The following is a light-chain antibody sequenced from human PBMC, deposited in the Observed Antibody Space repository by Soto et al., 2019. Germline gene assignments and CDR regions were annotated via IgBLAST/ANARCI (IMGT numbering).Light chain of an antibody. J-gene: IGKJ1*01. CDR2: GAS. V-gene: IGKV3-20*01. CDR1: QSVSSSY. Sequence: EIVLTQSPGTLSLSPGERATLSCRASQSVSSSYLAWYQQKPGQAPRLLIYGASSRATGIPDRFSGSGCGTDFTLTISRLEHEYSAVYYCQQYGSSSWTFGQGTKVEIK. CDR3: QQYGSSSWT.